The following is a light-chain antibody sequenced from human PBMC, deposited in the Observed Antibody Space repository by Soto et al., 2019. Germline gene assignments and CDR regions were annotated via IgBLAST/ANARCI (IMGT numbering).Light chain of an antibody. CDR3: AVWDDSLSAAV. Sequence: QSVLTQPPSASGTPGQRVTISCCGRSSNIGSNSVNWYQQLPEASPKLLIYSNDLRFSGVPDRFSGSKSGTSASLAISGLQSEDEADYYCAVWDDSLSAAVFGGGTQLTVL. CDR1: SSNIGSNS. J-gene: IGLJ7*01. CDR2: SND. V-gene: IGLV1-44*01.